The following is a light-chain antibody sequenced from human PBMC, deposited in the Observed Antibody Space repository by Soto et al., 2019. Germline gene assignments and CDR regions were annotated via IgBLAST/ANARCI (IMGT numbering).Light chain of an antibody. CDR1: QSISTW. V-gene: IGKV1-5*03. Sequence: DIQMTQSPSTLSASVGDRVTITCRASQSISTWLAWYQQKPGKAPKLLIHKVSNLQSGVPSRFSCTASGTEFSLTITSLQPNDFATYFCQQYQTYPWTFGQGTKVEIK. CDR2: KVS. J-gene: IGKJ1*01. CDR3: QQYQTYPWT.